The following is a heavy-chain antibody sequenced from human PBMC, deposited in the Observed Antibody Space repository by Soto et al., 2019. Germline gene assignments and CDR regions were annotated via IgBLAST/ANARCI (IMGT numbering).Heavy chain of an antibody. V-gene: IGHV4-34*08. CDR2: INHSGST. CDR3: VGSIAAAGPGGSLFDP. CDR1: CGKIGDLY. J-gene: IGHJ5*02. D-gene: IGHD6-13*01. Sequence: LPNTVYCGKIGDLYWRCIRQQPRKGLEWIGEINHSGSTNYNPSLKSRVTISVDTSKNQFSLKLSSVTAADTAVYYCVGSIAAAGPGGSLFDPWGQGTLVTVS.